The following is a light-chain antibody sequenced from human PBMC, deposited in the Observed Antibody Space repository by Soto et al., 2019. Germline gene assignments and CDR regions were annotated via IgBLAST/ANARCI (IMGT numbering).Light chain of an antibody. J-gene: IGLJ1*01. CDR3: SSHAGSKRV. Sequence: QSALTQPPSASGSPGQSVTISCTGTSSDVGGYNYVSWYQQHPGKAPKLMIYEVSKRPSGVPDRFSGSKSGNTASLTVSGLQAEDEADYSCSSHAGSKRVFGTGTKLTVL. CDR2: EVS. V-gene: IGLV2-8*01. CDR1: SSDVGGYNY.